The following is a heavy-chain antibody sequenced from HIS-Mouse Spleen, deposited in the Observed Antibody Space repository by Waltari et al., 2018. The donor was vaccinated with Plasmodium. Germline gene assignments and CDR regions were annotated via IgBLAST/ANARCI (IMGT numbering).Heavy chain of an antibody. CDR2: IYYSGST. J-gene: IGHJ4*02. Sequence: QVQLQESGPGLVKPSETLSLTCTVSGGSISSYYCSWIPQPPGKGLEWIAYIYYSGSTNYNPSLKSRVTISVDTSKNQFSLKLSSVTAADTAVFYCARGGYSSSSYYFDYWGQGTLVTVSS. CDR1: GGSISSYY. V-gene: IGHV4-59*01. CDR3: ARGGYSSSSYYFDY. D-gene: IGHD6-6*01.